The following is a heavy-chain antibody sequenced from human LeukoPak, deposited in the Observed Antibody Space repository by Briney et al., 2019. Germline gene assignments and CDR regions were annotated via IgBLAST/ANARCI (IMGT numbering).Heavy chain of an antibody. Sequence: GGSLRLSCAASGFTFSSYAMSWVRQAPGKGLEWVSAISGSGGSTYYADSVKGRFTIPRDNSKNTLYLQMNSLRAEDTAVYYCAKDPPNYYDTRGGDYWGQGTLVTVSS. J-gene: IGHJ4*02. CDR2: ISGSGGST. CDR1: GFTFSSYA. V-gene: IGHV3-23*01. CDR3: AKDPPNYYDTRGGDY. D-gene: IGHD3-22*01.